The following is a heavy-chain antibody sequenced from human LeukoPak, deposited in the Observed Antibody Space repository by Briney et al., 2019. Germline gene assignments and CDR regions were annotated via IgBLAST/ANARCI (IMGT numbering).Heavy chain of an antibody. J-gene: IGHJ4*02. CDR2: ISYDGSNE. CDR1: GFTFSSYV. CDR3: AKDGETGFDY. V-gene: IGHV3-30*04. D-gene: IGHD1-14*01. Sequence: GGSLRLSCAASGFTFSSYVMHWVRQAPGKGLEWVAIISYDGSNEYYADSVKGRFTISRDNSKNTLYLQMNSLRAEDTAVYYCAKDGETGFDYWGQGTLVTVSS.